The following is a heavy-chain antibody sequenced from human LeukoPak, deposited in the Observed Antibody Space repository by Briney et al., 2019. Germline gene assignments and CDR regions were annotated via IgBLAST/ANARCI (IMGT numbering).Heavy chain of an antibody. CDR3: AREGGIVVVPAALDY. D-gene: IGHD2-2*01. CDR1: GFTFSSYG. V-gene: IGHV3-48*01. CDR2: ISSSSSTI. Sequence: GGSLRLSCAASGFTFSSYGMHWVRQAPGKGLEWVSYISSSSSTIYYADSVKGRFTISRDNAKNSLYLQMNSLRAEDTAVYYCAREGGIVVVPAALDYWGQGTLVTVSS. J-gene: IGHJ4*02.